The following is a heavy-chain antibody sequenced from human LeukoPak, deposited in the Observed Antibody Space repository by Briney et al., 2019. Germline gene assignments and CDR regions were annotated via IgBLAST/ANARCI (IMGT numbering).Heavy chain of an antibody. J-gene: IGHJ4*02. CDR3: ARGRQLYFDY. Sequence: SETLSLTCAVYGGSFSGYYWSWIRQPPGKGLEWIGEINHSGSTNYNPSLKSRVTISVDTSKNQFSLKLSSVTAADTAVYHCARGRQLYFDYWGQGTLVTVSS. D-gene: IGHD6-13*01. V-gene: IGHV4-34*01. CDR1: GGSFSGYY. CDR2: INHSGST.